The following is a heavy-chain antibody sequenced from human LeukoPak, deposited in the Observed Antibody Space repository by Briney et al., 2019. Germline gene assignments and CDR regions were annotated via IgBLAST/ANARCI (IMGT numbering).Heavy chain of an antibody. D-gene: IGHD2-2*02. CDR1: GFTFSSFA. J-gene: IGHJ4*02. CDR2: ISYEDGSNK. V-gene: IGHV3-30*04. Sequence: PGGSLRLSCAASGFTFSSFALHWVRQAPGKGLEWVAVISYEDGSNKYYADSVKSRFTISRDNSKHTVYLQMNSLRTEDTAVYYCARESGGNTPYYFDYWGQGTLVTVSS. CDR3: ARESGGNTPYYFDY.